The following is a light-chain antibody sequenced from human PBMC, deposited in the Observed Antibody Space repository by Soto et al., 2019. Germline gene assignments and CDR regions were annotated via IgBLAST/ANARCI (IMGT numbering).Light chain of an antibody. V-gene: IGKV1-5*03. CDR1: QTISSW. CDR2: KAS. J-gene: IGKJ1*01. Sequence: IHMTQSPSIVSASVGDRVTITCRASQTISSWLAWYQQKPGKAPKLLIYKASTLKSGVPSRFSVSGSGTEGTLTISCLQTDDGATYYCQHYNSYSEAFCQGTKVDIK. CDR3: QHYNSYSEA.